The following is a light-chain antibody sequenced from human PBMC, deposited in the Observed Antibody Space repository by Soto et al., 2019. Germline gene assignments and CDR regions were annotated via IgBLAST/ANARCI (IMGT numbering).Light chain of an antibody. CDR3: QQYGTSPQT. Sequence: IVFNQFPCILPLSPGERATLSCRVSQSVTSNYLAWYQQKPGQAPGLLIYDTSTRASGVPDRFSGSGSGTEFTLTISRLEPEDFAVYYCQQYGTSPQTFGQGTKVDIK. J-gene: IGKJ1*01. V-gene: IGKV3-20*01. CDR2: DTS. CDR1: QSVTSNY.